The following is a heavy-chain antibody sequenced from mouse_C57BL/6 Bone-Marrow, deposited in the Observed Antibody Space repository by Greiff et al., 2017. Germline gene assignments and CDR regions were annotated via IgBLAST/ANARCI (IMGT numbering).Heavy chain of an antibody. D-gene: IGHD1-1*01. J-gene: IGHJ2*01. Sequence: QVQLKQSGAELVRPGTSVKVSCKASGYAFTNYLIEWVKQRPGQGLEWIGVINPGSGGTNYNEKFKGKATLTADKSSSTAYMQLSSLTSEDSAVYFCASRNYYGSSYSYWCQGTTLTVSS. CDR3: ASRNYYGSSYSY. CDR1: GYAFTNYL. V-gene: IGHV1-54*01. CDR2: INPGSGGT.